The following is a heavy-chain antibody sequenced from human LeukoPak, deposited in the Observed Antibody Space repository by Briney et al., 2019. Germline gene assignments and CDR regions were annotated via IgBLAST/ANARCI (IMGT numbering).Heavy chain of an antibody. D-gene: IGHD6-19*01. V-gene: IGHV3-15*01. CDR1: GITFSNAW. CDR3: TTSGYSSGWPPASYFDL. J-gene: IGHJ2*01. CDR2: IKSKTDGATI. Sequence: GGSLRLSCAASGITFSNAWMSWVRQAPGKGPGWVGRIKSKTDGATIDYAAPVKGRFTISRDDSKNTLYLQMNSLRTEDTAVYYCTTSGYSSGWPPASYFDLWGRGTLVTVSS.